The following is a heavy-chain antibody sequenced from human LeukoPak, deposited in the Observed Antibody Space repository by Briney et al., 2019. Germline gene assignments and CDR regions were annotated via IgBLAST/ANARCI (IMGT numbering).Heavy chain of an antibody. V-gene: IGHV4-31*03. CDR2: IYYSGST. D-gene: IGHD4-11*01. CDR3: ARESDYSNYRVKSYYYYYGMDV. CDR1: GGSISSGGYY. J-gene: IGHJ6*02. Sequence: SETLSLTCTVSGGSISSGGYYWSWIRQHSGKGLEWIGYIYYSGSTYYNPSLKSRVTISVDTSKNQFSLKLSSVTAADTAVYYCARESDYSNYRVKSYYYYYGMDVWGQGTTVTVSS.